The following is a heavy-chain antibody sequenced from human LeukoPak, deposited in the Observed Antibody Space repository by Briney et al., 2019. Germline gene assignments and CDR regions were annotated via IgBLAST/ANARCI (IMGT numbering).Heavy chain of an antibody. V-gene: IGHV3-20*04. CDR1: GFTFDEYG. Sequence: RTGGSLRLSCAASGFTFDEYGMTWVRQAPGKGLEWVCGINWSGESTGYADSVKGRFTISRDNAKNSLYLQMNSLRADDTAIYYXXXGGRGRWXQGTLVTVSS. J-gene: IGHJ4*02. CDR2: INWSGEST. CDR3: XXGGRGR. D-gene: IGHD5-12*01.